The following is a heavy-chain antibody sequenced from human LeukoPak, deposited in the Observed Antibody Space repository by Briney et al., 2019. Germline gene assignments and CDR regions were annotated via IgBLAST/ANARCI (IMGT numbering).Heavy chain of an antibody. CDR2: IYTSGST. J-gene: IGHJ4*02. CDR1: GGSISSYY. Sequence: SETLSLTCTVSGGSISSYYWSWIRQPAGKGLEWIGRIYTSGSTSYNPSLKSRVTISVDTSKNQFSLKLTSVTAADTAVYYCARGGGATRTDYWGQGTLVTVSS. D-gene: IGHD5-12*01. V-gene: IGHV4-4*07. CDR3: ARGGGATRTDY.